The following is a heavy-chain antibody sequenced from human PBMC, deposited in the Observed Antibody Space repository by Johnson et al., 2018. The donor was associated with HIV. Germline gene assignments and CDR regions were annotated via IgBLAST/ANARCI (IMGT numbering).Heavy chain of an antibody. CDR1: GFTFSSYG. J-gene: IGHJ3*02. D-gene: IGHD1-26*01. Sequence: QVQLVESGGGVVQPGGSLRLSCAASGFTFSSYGMHWVRQAPGKGLEWVAVIRYDGSNTYSEDPGKGRINSSRDNSKNTLYLQMNSRRAEDTAVYYCAREGAPSARDFGAFDIWGQGTMVTVSS. CDR3: AREGAPSARDFGAFDI. CDR2: IRYDGSNT. V-gene: IGHV3-33*01.